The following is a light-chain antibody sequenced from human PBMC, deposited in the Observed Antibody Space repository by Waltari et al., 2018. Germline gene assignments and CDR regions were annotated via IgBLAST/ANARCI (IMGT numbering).Light chain of an antibody. Sequence: AIQMTQSPSSLSASVGDRATITCRASQGIRNDLGWYQQKPGKAPKLLIYAASILQSGVPSRFSGSGSGTDFTLTISSLQPEDFATYYCLQYYNYSRTFGQGTKVEIK. V-gene: IGKV1-6*01. CDR3: LQYYNYSRT. CDR2: AAS. J-gene: IGKJ1*01. CDR1: QGIRND.